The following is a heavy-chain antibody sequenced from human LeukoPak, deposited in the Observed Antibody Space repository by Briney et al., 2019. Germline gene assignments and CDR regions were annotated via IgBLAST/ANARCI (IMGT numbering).Heavy chain of an antibody. CDR3: ARDPVWGSYRAFDY. V-gene: IGHV1-69*05. Sequence: SVKVSCKASGGTFSSYAISWVRQAPGQGLEWMGGIIPIFGTANYAQKFQGRVTITTDESTSTAYMELSSLRSEDTAVYYCARDPVWGSYRAFDYWGQGTLVTVSS. D-gene: IGHD3-16*02. J-gene: IGHJ4*02. CDR2: IIPIFGTA. CDR1: GGTFSSYA.